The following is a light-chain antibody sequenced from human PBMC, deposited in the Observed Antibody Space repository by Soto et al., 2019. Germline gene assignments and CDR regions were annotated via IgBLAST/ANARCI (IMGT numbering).Light chain of an antibody. Sequence: EILMTQSPATLSVSPGESATLSCRASQSVSTNVAWYQQRPGQAPRLLIYGASTRAAGIPAWFSGSGSGTDFTLTISRLEPEDVAVYYCQQYGSSGTFGQGTKVDIK. V-gene: IGKV3-15*01. J-gene: IGKJ1*01. CDR1: QSVSTN. CDR3: QQYGSSGT. CDR2: GAS.